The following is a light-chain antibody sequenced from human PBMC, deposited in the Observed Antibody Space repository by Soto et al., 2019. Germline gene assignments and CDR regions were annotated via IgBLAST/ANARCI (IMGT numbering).Light chain of an antibody. V-gene: IGKV3-11*01. CDR3: QQRSNWPPP. J-gene: IGKJ4*01. CDR1: QSVSTY. CDR2: DAS. Sequence: EIVLTQSPATLSLSPGERATLSCRASQSVSTYLAWYQQKLGQAPRLLIYDASKRATGIPARFSGSRSGTDFTLTISSLEPEDFAVYYCQQRSNWPPPFGGGTKVEIK.